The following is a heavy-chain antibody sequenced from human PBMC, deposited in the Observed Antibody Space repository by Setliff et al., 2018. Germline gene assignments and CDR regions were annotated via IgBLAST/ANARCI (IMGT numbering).Heavy chain of an antibody. CDR2: INHSGST. D-gene: IGHD6-6*01. CDR3: ARGRNVAIRLLDS. J-gene: IGHJ4*02. CDR1: GGTFTYYY. V-gene: IGHV4-34*01. Sequence: SETLSLTCAASGGTFTYYYWTWIRQPPGKGLEWIGEINHSGSTNYNPSLKSRVTMSIDTSKNQFSLNLRYVTAADTAVYYCARGRNVAIRLLDSWGQGNLVTVAS.